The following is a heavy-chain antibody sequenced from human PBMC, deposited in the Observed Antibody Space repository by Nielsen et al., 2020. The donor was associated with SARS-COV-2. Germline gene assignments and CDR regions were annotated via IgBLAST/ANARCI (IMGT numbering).Heavy chain of an antibody. J-gene: IGHJ4*02. D-gene: IGHD2-15*01. V-gene: IGHV1-2*02. CDR3: ARGANIVVVVAAYDY. CDR1: GYTFTSYG. CDR2: INPNSGGT. Sequence: ASVKVSCKASGYTFTSYGISWVRQAPGQGLEWMGWINPNSGGTNYAQKFQGRVTMTRDTSISTAYMELSRLRSDDTAVYYCARGANIVVVVAAYDYWGQGTLVTVSS.